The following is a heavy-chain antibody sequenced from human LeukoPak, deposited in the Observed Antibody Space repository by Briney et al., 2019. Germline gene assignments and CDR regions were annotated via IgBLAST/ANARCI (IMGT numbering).Heavy chain of an antibody. CDR3: ALKNAEGGGYSSGWYERPGS. CDR2: IYPGDSDT. V-gene: IGHV5-51*01. CDR1: GYSFTSYW. J-gene: IGHJ4*02. D-gene: IGHD6-19*01. Sequence: GESLKISYKGSGYSFTSYWIGWVRQMPGKGLEWMGIIYPGDSDTRYSPSFQGQVTISADKSISTAYLQWSSLKASDTAMYYCALKNAEGGGYSSGWYERPGSWGQGTLVTVSS.